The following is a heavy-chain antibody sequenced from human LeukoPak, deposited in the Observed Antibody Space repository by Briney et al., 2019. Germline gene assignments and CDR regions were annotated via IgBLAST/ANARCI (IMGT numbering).Heavy chain of an antibody. J-gene: IGHJ4*02. CDR3: ARTPTPARDYDYVWGSYRDYFDY. Sequence: GASVKVSCKASGYTFTRYGISWVRQAPGQGLEWMGWINPNSGGTNYAQKFQGRVTMTRDTSISTAYMELSRLRSDDTAVYYCARTPTPARDYDYVWGSYRDYFDYWGQGTLVTVSS. V-gene: IGHV1-2*02. CDR2: INPNSGGT. D-gene: IGHD3-16*02. CDR1: GYTFTRYG.